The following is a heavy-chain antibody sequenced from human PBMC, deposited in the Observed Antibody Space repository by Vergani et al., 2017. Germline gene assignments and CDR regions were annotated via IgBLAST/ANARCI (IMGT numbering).Heavy chain of an antibody. CDR2: ISWNSGSI. J-gene: IGHJ2*01. D-gene: IGHD3-10*01. V-gene: IGHV3-9*01. CDR1: GFTFSSYA. Sequence: EVQLVESGGGLVQPGGSLRLSCAASGFTFSSYAMSWVRQAPGKGLEWVSGISWNSGSIGYADSVKGRFTISRDNAKNSLYLQMNSLRAEDTALYYCAKAPELWFGDHFWYFDLWGRGTLVTVSS. CDR3: AKAPELWFGDHFWYFDL.